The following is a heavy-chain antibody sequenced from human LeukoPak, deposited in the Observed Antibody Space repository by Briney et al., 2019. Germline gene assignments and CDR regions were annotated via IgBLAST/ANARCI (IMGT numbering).Heavy chain of an antibody. D-gene: IGHD3-9*01. CDR1: GFTFSSYA. V-gene: IGHV3-23*01. CDR3: AKGRLAPDY. J-gene: IGHJ4*02. Sequence: GSLRLSCAASGFTFSSYAMSWVRQAPGKGLEWVATISGSDGRAYYADSVRGRFTISRDNSKNTLYLQMNSLRAEDTAVYYCAKGRLAPDYWGQGILVTVSS. CDR2: ISGSDGRA.